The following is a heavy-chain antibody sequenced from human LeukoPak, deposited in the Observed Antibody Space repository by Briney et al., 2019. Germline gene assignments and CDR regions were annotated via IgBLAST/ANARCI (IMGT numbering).Heavy chain of an antibody. V-gene: IGHV3-30-3*01. CDR3: ATEDYDVLTGTPWNGMDF. D-gene: IGHD3-9*01. CDR1: GFTFSNYP. CDR2: VSNDGNNK. J-gene: IGHJ6*02. Sequence: GGSLRLSCAASGFTFSNYPMHWVRQAAGKELEWVAVVSNDGNNKYYAASVWGRFTTSRDNSKYTLYLQMDSLRADDTAVYYCATEDYDVLTGTPWNGMDFWGQGTTVIVSS.